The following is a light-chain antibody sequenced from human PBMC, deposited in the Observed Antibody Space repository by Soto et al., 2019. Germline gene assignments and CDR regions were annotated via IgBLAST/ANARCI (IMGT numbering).Light chain of an antibody. V-gene: IGLV2-23*01. Sequence: HSVLTQPAAVSGSPGQAITISCTGTSSDVGSYNLVSWYQQHPGKAPKLMIYEGSKRPSGVSNRFSGSKSGNTASLTISGLQAEDEADYYCCSYAASSYVFGTGPKVTVL. CDR1: SSDVGSYNL. J-gene: IGLJ1*01. CDR2: EGS. CDR3: CSYAASSYV.